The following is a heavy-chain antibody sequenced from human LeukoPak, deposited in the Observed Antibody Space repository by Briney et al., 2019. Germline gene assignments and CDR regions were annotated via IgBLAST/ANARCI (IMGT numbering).Heavy chain of an antibody. CDR1: GFTFSSYS. V-gene: IGHV3-21*01. CDR3: ARAAYSSTWYSRYFDL. Sequence: GGSLRLSCAASGFTFSSYSMNWVRQAPGKGLEWVSFISTSSSYIHNADSVKGRFTISRDNAENSLYLQMNSLRAGDTAVYYCARAAYSSTWYSRYFDLWGRGTLVTVSS. D-gene: IGHD6-13*01. CDR2: ISTSSSYI. J-gene: IGHJ2*01.